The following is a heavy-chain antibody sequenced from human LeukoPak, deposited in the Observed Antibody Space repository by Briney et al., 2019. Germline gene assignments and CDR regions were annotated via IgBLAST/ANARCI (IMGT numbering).Heavy chain of an antibody. J-gene: IGHJ5*02. CDR1: GYTYTTDG. V-gene: IGHV1-18*01. Sequence: ASVKVSCKASGYTYTTDGISWVRQAPGQGLEWMGWIDTYSGKTNYAQKFQGRVTMTRDTSISTAYMEMSRLRSDDTAVYYCARDVSAGGTNWFDPWGQGTLVTVSS. D-gene: IGHD3-16*01. CDR2: IDTYSGKT. CDR3: ARDVSAGGTNWFDP.